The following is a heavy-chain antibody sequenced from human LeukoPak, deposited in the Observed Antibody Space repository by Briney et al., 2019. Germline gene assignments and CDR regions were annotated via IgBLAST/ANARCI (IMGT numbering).Heavy chain of an antibody. CDR1: GFTFDDYA. V-gene: IGHV3-9*03. Sequence: GRSLRLSCAAAGFTFDDYAMHCVRQVPGKGLEWVAGTSWNSGNIGYADSVKGRFTISRDNAKKSLFLQMNSLRAEDMALYYCAKDRHSSGYYTFFDHWGQGTLVTVSS. D-gene: IGHD3-22*01. CDR2: TSWNSGNI. J-gene: IGHJ4*02. CDR3: AKDRHSSGYYTFFDH.